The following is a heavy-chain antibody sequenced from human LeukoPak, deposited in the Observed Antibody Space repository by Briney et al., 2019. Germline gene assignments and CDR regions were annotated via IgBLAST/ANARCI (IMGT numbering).Heavy chain of an antibody. Sequence: PGGSLRLSCAASGFTFSSYAMSWVRQAPGKGLEWVSAISGSGGSTYYADSVKGRFTISRDNSKNTLYLQMNSLRAEDTAVYYCARGQNDFYAFDIWGQGTMVTVSS. CDR1: GFTFSSYA. D-gene: IGHD3-3*01. CDR2: ISGSGGST. CDR3: ARGQNDFYAFDI. J-gene: IGHJ3*02. V-gene: IGHV3-23*01.